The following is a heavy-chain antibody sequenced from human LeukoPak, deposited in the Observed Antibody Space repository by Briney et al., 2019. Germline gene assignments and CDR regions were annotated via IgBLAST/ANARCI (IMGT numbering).Heavy chain of an antibody. Sequence: GASVKVSCKASGGTFSSYAISWVRQAPGQGLEWMGGIIPIFGTANYAQKFQGRVTITADESTSTAYMELSSLRSEDTAVYYCARLNYYDTGGYYGVFDYWGQGTLVTVSS. V-gene: IGHV1-69*13. D-gene: IGHD3-22*01. CDR3: ARLNYYDTGGYYGVFDY. CDR1: GGTFSSYA. J-gene: IGHJ4*02. CDR2: IIPIFGTA.